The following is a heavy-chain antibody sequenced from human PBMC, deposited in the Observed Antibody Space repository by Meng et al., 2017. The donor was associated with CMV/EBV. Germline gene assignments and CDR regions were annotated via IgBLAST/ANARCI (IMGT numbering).Heavy chain of an antibody. Sequence: QVSLHGSCSVLVNTSHPPSPPHTRSGAAIRVADYNWTWFSQPPGKGLEWIGYIYYSGSTYYNPALKSRVTRSVDTSKNQCSLKQSYVTAADTAVYYCARVGRTSCYDYWGQGTLVTVSS. V-gene: IGHV4-30-4*08. CDR1: GAAIRVADYN. CDR3: ARVGRTSCYDY. D-gene: IGHD2-2*01. J-gene: IGHJ4*02. CDR2: IYYSGST.